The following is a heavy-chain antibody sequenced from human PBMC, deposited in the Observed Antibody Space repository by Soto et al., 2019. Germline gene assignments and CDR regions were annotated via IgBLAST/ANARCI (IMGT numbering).Heavy chain of an antibody. J-gene: IGHJ4*02. CDR3: ARLPKGSLVTA. V-gene: IGHV3-48*02. Sequence: HPGGSLRLSCVGSGFSFSDHSMHWVRRAPGTGLQWLSYISSTGDSIHYADSVRGRFTVSRDNAKNSLFLRMNSLRDDDTAMYYCARLPKGSLVTAWGQGTLVTVSS. CDR1: GFSFSDHS. D-gene: IGHD2-21*02. CDR2: ISSTGDSI.